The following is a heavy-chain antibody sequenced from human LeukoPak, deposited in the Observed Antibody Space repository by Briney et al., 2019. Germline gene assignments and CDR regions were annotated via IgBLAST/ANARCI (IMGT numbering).Heavy chain of an antibody. CDR2: IYYSGGT. CDR1: GGSISSSSYY. J-gene: IGHJ4*02. V-gene: IGHV4-39*01. Sequence: SETLSLTCTVAGGSISSSSYYWGWIRQPPGKGLEWIGSIYYSGGTYYNPSLKSRVTISVDTSKNQFSPKLSSVTAADTAVYYCARYLWFGDQQVYWGQGTLVTVSS. D-gene: IGHD3-10*01. CDR3: ARYLWFGDQQVY.